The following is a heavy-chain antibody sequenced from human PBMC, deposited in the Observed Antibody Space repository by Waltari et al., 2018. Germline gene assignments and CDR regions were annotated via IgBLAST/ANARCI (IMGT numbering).Heavy chain of an antibody. CDR3: ARDLGPLVGAIPTYFDY. V-gene: IGHV1-18*01. J-gene: IGHJ4*02. Sequence: QVQLVQSGAEVKKPGASVKVSCKASAYTFISYGITWVRQAPGQGLEWMGWISAYNGNTNYAQKVQGRVTMTTDTSTSTAYMELRSLRSDDSAMYYCARDLGPLVGAIPTYFDYWGQGTLVTVSS. D-gene: IGHD1-26*01. CDR2: ISAYNGNT. CDR1: AYTFISYG.